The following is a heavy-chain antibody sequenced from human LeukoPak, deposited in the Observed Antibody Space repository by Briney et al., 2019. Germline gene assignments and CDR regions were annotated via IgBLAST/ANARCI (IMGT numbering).Heavy chain of an antibody. J-gene: IGHJ3*02. CDR1: GFTLSSYS. CDR2: ISSSSSYI. D-gene: IGHD6-13*01. Sequence: GGSLRLSCAASGFTLSSYSMNWVRQAPGKGLEWVSSISSSSSYIYYADSVKGRFTISRDNAKNSLYLQMNSLRAEDTAVYYCARGRSSWSRDAFDIWGQGTMVTVSS. CDR3: ARGRSSWSRDAFDI. V-gene: IGHV3-21*01.